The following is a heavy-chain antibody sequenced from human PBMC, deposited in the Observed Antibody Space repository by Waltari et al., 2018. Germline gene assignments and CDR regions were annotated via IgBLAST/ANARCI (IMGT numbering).Heavy chain of an antibody. Sequence: EVQLVQSGAEVKKPGESLKISCKGSGYSFTTYWIGGVRQMPGKGPECMGIIYPGESDTRYSPSVIATDTIAAYTSSSTAYLESSSLKASDTAMYYLPRRRGITIFGPMDVCGKGTTVTVPS. CDR1: GYSFTTYW. CDR2: IYPGESDT. J-gene: IGHJ6*03. D-gene: IGHD3-3*01. V-gene: IGHV5-51*03. CDR3: PRRRGITIFGPMDV.